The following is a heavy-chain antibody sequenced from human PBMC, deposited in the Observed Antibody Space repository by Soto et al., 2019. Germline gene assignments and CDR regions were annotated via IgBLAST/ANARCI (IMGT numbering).Heavy chain of an antibody. D-gene: IGHD3-10*01. Sequence: PGGSLRLSCAASGFSFDDYAMHGVRQAPGKGLEWVTGISFNSGTIGYADSVNGRFTISRDNAKNSLYLQMNSLRAEDTALYYCARDVWSRASGPPDSWGQGTLVTVSS. CDR2: ISFNSGTI. V-gene: IGHV3-9*01. J-gene: IGHJ4*02. CDR1: GFSFDDYA. CDR3: ARDVWSRASGPPDS.